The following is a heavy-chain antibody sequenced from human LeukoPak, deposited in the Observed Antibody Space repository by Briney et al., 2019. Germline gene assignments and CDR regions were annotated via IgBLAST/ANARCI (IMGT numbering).Heavy chain of an antibody. CDR3: ARHGDIVVVPAARGFQH. V-gene: IGHV4-59*01. D-gene: IGHD2-2*01. CDR1: GGSISSYY. J-gene: IGHJ1*01. CDR2: IYYSGST. Sequence: PSETLSLTCTVSGGSISSYYWSWIRQPPGKGLEWIGYIYYSGSTNYNPSLKSRVTISVDTSKNQFSLKLSSVTAADTAVYYCARHGDIVVVPAARGFQHWGQGTLVTVSS.